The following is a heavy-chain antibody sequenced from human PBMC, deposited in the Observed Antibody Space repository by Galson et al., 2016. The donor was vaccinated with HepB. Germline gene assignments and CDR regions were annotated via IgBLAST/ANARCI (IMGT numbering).Heavy chain of an antibody. CDR2: ITPHSGDT. CDR1: GYRITGYA. J-gene: IGHJ2*01. V-gene: IGHV1-2*02. CDR3: AGTLYNWGSGRYFDL. D-gene: IGHD1-20*01. Sequence: SVKVSCKASGYRITGYAIHWLRQAPGQGLEWMGCITPHSGDTNSAEKVQGRVTLTRDTSIGTAYMELRRLRSDDTAVYYCAGTLYNWGSGRYFDLWGRGTLVTVSS.